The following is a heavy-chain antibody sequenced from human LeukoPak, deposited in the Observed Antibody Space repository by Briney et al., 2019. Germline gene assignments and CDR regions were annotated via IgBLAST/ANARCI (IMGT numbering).Heavy chain of an antibody. Sequence: PSETLSLTCTVSGGPTSSYYWSWIRQPPGKGLEWIGFIYDSGSTYYNPSLKSRVTISVDTSKKQFSLKLSSVTAADTAMYYCALYSGSSDYWGQGTLVTVSS. J-gene: IGHJ4*02. CDR3: ALYSGSSDY. CDR1: GGPTSSYY. V-gene: IGHV4-59*01. CDR2: IYDSGST. D-gene: IGHD6-6*01.